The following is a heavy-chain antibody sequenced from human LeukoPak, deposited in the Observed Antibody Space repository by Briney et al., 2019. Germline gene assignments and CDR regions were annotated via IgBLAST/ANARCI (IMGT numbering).Heavy chain of an antibody. V-gene: IGHV1-8*01. CDR1: GYTFTSYD. D-gene: IGHD6-13*01. Sequence: ASVKVSCKASGYTFTSYDINWVRQATGQGLEWMGWMNPNSGNTGYAQKFQGRVTMTRNTSISTAYMKLSSLRSEDTAVYYCARALYALGDSGSWYYYYYYMDVWGKGTTVTVSS. CDR3: ARALYALGDSGSWYYYYYYMDV. CDR2: MNPNSGNT. J-gene: IGHJ6*03.